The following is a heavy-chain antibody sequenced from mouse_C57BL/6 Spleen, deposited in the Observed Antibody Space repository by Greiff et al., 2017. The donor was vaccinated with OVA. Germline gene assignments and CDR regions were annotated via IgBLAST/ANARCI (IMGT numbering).Heavy chain of an antibody. Sequence: QVQLQQPGAELVKPGASVKLSCKASGYTFTSYWMHWVKQRPGQGLEWIGMIHPNSGSTNYNEKFKSKATLTVDKSSSTAYMQLSSLTSEDSAVYYCARSRDFTTVDGWFAYWGQGTLVTVSA. CDR1: GYTFTSYW. D-gene: IGHD1-1*01. CDR2: IHPNSGST. CDR3: ARSRDFTTVDGWFAY. J-gene: IGHJ3*01. V-gene: IGHV1-64*01.